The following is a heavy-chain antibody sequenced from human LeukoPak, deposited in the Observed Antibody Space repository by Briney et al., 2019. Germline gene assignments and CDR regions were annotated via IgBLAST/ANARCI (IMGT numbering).Heavy chain of an antibody. CDR3: ARDPSLDGTDAFDI. D-gene: IGHD3-10*01. J-gene: IGHJ3*02. V-gene: IGHV3-30-3*01. CDR2: ISYDGSNK. Sequence: GSLRLSCAASGFTFSSYAMHWVRPAPGKGLEWVAVISYDGSNKYYADSVKGRFTISRDNSKNTLYLQMNSLRAEDTAVYYCARDPSLDGTDAFDIWGQGTMVTVSS. CDR1: GFTFSSYA.